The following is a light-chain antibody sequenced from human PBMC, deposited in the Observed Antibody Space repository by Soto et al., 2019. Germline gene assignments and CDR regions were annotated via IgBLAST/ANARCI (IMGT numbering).Light chain of an antibody. CDR2: DVS. V-gene: IGLV2-14*01. Sequence: QSALTRPASVSGSPGQSITISCTGTSSDVGSYNYVSWYQQNPGKAPKLIIHDVSNRPSGVSNRFSGSKSGNTASLTISALQAEDVAYYYFSSYTSTNTLIFGRGTKLTVL. CDR3: SSYTSTNTLI. J-gene: IGLJ2*01. CDR1: SSDVGSYNY.